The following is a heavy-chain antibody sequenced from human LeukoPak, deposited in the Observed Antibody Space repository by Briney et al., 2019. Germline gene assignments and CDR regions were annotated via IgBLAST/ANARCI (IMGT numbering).Heavy chain of an antibody. V-gene: IGHV3-23*01. D-gene: IGHD3-10*01. CDR3: AKRGVVIRLILVGFHKEAYYFDS. Sequence: PGGSLRLSCAVSGITLSNYGMSWVRRAPGKGLEWVSGISGSGGSTYYADSVKGRFTISRDNSKNTLYLQLNSLRAEDTAVYFCAKRGVVIRLILVGFHKEAYYFDSWGQGAPVTVSS. J-gene: IGHJ4*02. CDR1: GITLSNYG. CDR2: ISGSGGST.